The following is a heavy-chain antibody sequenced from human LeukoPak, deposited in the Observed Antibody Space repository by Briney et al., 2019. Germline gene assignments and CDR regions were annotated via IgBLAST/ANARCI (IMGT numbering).Heavy chain of an antibody. CDR3: ARLGTGDTAMPNWYFDL. D-gene: IGHD5-18*01. CDR1: GGSISSGGYY. CDR2: IYYSGST. V-gene: IGHV4-31*03. J-gene: IGHJ2*01. Sequence: PSQTLSLTCTVSGGSISSGGYYWSWIRQHPGKGLEWIGYIYYSGSTYYNPSLKSRVTISVDTSKNQFSLKLSSVTAADTAVYYCARLGTGDTAMPNWYFDLWGRGTLVTVSS.